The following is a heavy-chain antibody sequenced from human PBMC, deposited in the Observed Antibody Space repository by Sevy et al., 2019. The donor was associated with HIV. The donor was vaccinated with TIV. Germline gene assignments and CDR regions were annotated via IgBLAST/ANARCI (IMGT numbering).Heavy chain of an antibody. CDR3: AKRGESSNWYTHAFDI. CDR1: GFTFSNYA. Sequence: GGSLRLSCAASGFTFSNYAMSWVRQAPGKGLEWVSSTSYSGGNTNHADSVKGRFTISRDNSKNTVHLQMNSLRVEDTAVYFCAKRGESSNWYTHAFDIWGQRTMVTVSS. J-gene: IGHJ3*02. V-gene: IGHV3-23*01. CDR2: TSYSGGNT. D-gene: IGHD4-4*01.